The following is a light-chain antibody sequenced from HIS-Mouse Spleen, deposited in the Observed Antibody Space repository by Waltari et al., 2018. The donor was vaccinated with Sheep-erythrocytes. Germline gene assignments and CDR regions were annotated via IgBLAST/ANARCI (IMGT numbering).Light chain of an antibody. V-gene: IGKV4-1*01. CDR3: QQHYSSLT. J-gene: IGKJ4*01. CDR1: QSVLYSSNNKNY. CDR2: WAS. Sequence: DIVMTQSPDSLAVSLGGRATINCKSSQSVLYSSNNKNYLAWYQQKPGQPPKLLIYWASTRESGVPDRFSGSGSGTDFTLTISSLQAEDVAVYYCQQHYSSLTFGGGTKVEIK.